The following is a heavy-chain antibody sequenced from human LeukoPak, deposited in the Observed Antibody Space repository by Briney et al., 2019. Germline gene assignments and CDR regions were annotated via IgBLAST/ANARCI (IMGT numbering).Heavy chain of an antibody. Sequence: PSETLSLTCTVSGGSISSSSYYWGWIRQPPGKGLEWIGSIYYSGSTYYNPSLKSRVTISVDTSKNQFSLKLSSVTAADTAVYYCARVGTVDILTGYYLSDNWFDPWGQGTLVTVSS. CDR3: ARVGTVDILTGYYLSDNWFDP. D-gene: IGHD3-9*01. CDR2: IYYSGST. CDR1: GGSISSSSYY. V-gene: IGHV4-39*07. J-gene: IGHJ5*02.